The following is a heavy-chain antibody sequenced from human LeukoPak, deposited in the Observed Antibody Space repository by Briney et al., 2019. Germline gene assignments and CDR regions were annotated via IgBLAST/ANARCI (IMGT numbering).Heavy chain of an antibody. CDR2: IYSGGST. Sequence: GGSLRLSCAASGFTVSSNFMSWVRQAPGKGLEWVSVIYSGGSTYYADSVKGRFTISRGNSKNTLYLQMNSLRAEDTAVYYCARRGSYYSFDSWGQGTLVTVSS. D-gene: IGHD1-26*01. V-gene: IGHV3-66*04. J-gene: IGHJ4*02. CDR1: GFTVSSNF. CDR3: ARRGSYYSFDS.